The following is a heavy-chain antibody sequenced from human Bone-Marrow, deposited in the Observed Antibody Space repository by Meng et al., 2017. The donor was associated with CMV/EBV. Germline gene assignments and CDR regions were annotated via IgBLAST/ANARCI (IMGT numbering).Heavy chain of an antibody. J-gene: IGHJ6*02. Sequence: SCKASGYTFTDYYMHWVRQAPGQGLEWIGNIYYSGSTNYNSSLKSRVTISVDTSKNQFSLQLSSVTAADTAVYYCARELSWFGEFGLDVWGQGTTVTVSS. CDR1: GYTFTDYY. CDR3: ARELSWFGEFGLDV. V-gene: IGHV4-59*01. CDR2: IYYSGST. D-gene: IGHD3-10*01.